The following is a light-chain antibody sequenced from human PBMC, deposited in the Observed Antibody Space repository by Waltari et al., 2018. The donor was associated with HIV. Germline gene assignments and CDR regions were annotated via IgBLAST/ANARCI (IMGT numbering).Light chain of an antibody. CDR3: QQYEILPRT. Sequence: DIQMTQSPSSLSASVGDRVTITCQASQDISNFLIWYQQKPGKAPKLLIYDASKLETGVPSKFNGSGSGTNFTFTISSLQPEDIATYYCQQYEILPRTFGQGTKLEI. J-gene: IGKJ2*02. V-gene: IGKV1-33*01. CDR2: DAS. CDR1: QDISNF.